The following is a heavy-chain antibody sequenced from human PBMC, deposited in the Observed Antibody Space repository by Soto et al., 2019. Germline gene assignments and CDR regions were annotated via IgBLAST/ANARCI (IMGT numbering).Heavy chain of an antibody. Sequence: ASVKVSCKASGYTFTSYGISWVRQAPGQGLEWMGWISAYNGNTNYAQKLQGRVTMTTDTSTSTAYMELGSLRSDDTAVYYCARAIAVADEFYYGMDVWGQGTTVTVSS. D-gene: IGHD6-19*01. CDR2: ISAYNGNT. V-gene: IGHV1-18*01. J-gene: IGHJ6*02. CDR3: ARAIAVADEFYYGMDV. CDR1: GYTFTSYG.